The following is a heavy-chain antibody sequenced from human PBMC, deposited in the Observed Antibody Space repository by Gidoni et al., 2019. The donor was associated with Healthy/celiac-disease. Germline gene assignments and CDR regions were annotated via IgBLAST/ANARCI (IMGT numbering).Heavy chain of an antibody. Sequence: EVQLVESGGGLVQPGGSLRLSCAASGFAFSSSEMNWVRQAPGKGLEGVSYSSSSGSTIYYADSVTGRFTISRDNAKNSLYLQMNSLRAEDTAVYYCARIRRDFWSGPLLDYWGQGTLVTVSS. V-gene: IGHV3-48*03. D-gene: IGHD3-3*01. CDR3: ARIRRDFWSGPLLDY. CDR1: GFAFSSSE. J-gene: IGHJ4*02. CDR2: SSSSGSTI.